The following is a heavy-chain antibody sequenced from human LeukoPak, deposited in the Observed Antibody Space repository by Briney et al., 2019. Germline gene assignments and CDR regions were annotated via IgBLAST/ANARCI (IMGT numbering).Heavy chain of an antibody. CDR2: IRYDGSKK. CDR1: RFTFSSYG. V-gene: IGHV3-30*02. D-gene: IGHD3-22*01. J-gene: IGHJ4*02. Sequence: PGGSLRLSCAASRFTFSSYGMHWVRQAPGKGLEWVAFIRYDGSKKSYAESVNGRVTISRDNSKNTLYMQMNSLRAEDRAVYYCAKGGYSYDSSGHNYFDYWGQGTLVTVSS. CDR3: AKGGYSYDSSGHNYFDY.